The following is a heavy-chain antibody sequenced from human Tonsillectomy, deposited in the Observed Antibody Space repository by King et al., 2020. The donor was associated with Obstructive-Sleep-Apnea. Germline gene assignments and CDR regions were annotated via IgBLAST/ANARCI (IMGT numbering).Heavy chain of an antibody. J-gene: IGHJ4*02. D-gene: IGHD6-19*01. CDR2: INWNGDSI. CDR1: GFTFDDYA. V-gene: IGHV3-9*01. CDR3: AKAMRQWPMFYFDY. Sequence: VQLVESGGGLVQPGRSLRLSCAASGFTFDDYAMHWVRQAPGKGLEWVSGINWNGDSIGYADSVKGRFTISSDNAKNSLYLQMNSLRAEDTALYYCAKAMRQWPMFYFDYWGQGTLVTVSS.